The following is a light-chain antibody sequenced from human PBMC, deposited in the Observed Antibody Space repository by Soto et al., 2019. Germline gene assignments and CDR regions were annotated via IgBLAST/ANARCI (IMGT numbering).Light chain of an antibody. J-gene: IGKJ5*01. CDR2: GAS. CDR1: QSVSSSY. V-gene: IGKV3-20*01. CDR3: QQYGSSPPVT. Sequence: EIVLTQSPGTLSLSPGERATLSCRASQSVSSSYLAWYQQKPGQAPRLLIYGASSRATGIPDRFSGSGSGTDFTLTISRLEPEDLAAYYCQQYGSSPPVTFGQGTRLEI.